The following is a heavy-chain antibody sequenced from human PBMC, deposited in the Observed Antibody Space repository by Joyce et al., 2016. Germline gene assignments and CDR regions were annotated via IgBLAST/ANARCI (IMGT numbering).Heavy chain of an antibody. V-gene: IGHV3-74*01. CDR1: GFTFSSSW. D-gene: IGHD2-15*01. J-gene: IGHJ4*02. CDR3: ARPYCSGGTCLDY. CDR2: INSDGIIK. Sequence: EVQLVESGGGLVKPGGSLRLSCAASGFTFSSSWMQWVRQAPGKGLVWVAGINSDGIIKYYAYSVRVRFTGSRDNAKNTLYLQMTSLRAEDTAVYYCARPYCSGGTCLDYWGQGTLVTVSS.